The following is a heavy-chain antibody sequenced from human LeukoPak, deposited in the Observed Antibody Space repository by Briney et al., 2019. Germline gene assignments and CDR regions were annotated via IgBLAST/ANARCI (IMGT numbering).Heavy chain of an antibody. Sequence: SETPSLTWTVSGVSLSSSSYYWGWIRQPPRNGLEWIGRIYSSGSTNYNPSLKRRVSMSVDTPKNQFSLKLTSVTAADTPVYYRARGGKATVVTMWGQGILVTVSS. D-gene: IGHD4-23*01. CDR2: IYSSGST. CDR3: ARGGKATVVTM. V-gene: IGHV4-39*07. J-gene: IGHJ4*02. CDR1: GVSLSSSSYY.